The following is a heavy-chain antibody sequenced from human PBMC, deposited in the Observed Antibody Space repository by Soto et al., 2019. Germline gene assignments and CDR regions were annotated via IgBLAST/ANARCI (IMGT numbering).Heavy chain of an antibody. CDR3: AHLYAESGYDWRYDP. Sequence: QITLKESGPPLVKPTQTLTLTCNFSGFSLSTKGVGVGWIRQPPGKALEWLGIIYWDDDKRYRPSLNNRLTITKDTSKHQVVLTMTNVDTVVTGTYFCAHLYAESGYDWRYDPWGQGTRVTVSS. J-gene: IGHJ5*02. D-gene: IGHD5-12*01. CDR2: IYWDDDK. V-gene: IGHV2-5*02. CDR1: GFSLSTKGVG.